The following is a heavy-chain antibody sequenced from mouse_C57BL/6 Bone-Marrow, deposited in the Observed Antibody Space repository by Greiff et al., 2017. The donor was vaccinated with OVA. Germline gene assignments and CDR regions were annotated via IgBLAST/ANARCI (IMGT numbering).Heavy chain of an antibody. CDR1: GFTFSSYA. J-gene: IGHJ4*01. CDR3: ARDPHSNYAMDY. CDR2: ISDGGSYT. V-gene: IGHV5-4*01. D-gene: IGHD2-5*01. Sequence: EVKVVESGGGLVKPGGSLKLSCAASGFTFSSYAMSWVRQTPEKRLEWVATISDGGSYTYYPDNVKGRFTISRDNAKNNLYLQMSHLKSEDTAMYYCARDPHSNYAMDYWGQGTSVTVSS.